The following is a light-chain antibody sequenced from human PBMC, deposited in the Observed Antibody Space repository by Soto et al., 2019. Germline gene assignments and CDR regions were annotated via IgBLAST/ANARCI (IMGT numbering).Light chain of an antibody. CDR2: QDT. Sequence: SYELTQPPSVSVSPGQTASITCFGDKLADKYASWYQVKPGQSPVLVIYQDTKRPSGIPERFSGSTSGTTATLTISGTQGMDEAYYFCQAWDTSAVIFGGGTKLTVL. CDR3: QAWDTSAVI. V-gene: IGLV3-1*01. J-gene: IGLJ2*01. CDR1: KLADKY.